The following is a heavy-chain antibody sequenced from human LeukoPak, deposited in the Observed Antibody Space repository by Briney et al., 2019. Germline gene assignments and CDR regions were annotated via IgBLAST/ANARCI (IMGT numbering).Heavy chain of an antibody. J-gene: IGHJ4*01. Sequence: PGGSLRLSCAASGFTVSSNYMSWVRQAPGKGLEWVSVIYSGGSTYYADSVKGRFTISRDNSKNTPYLQMNSLRAEDTAVYYCAKEPYYGDPQNYFDYWGHGTLVTVSS. V-gene: IGHV3-53*01. CDR2: IYSGGST. D-gene: IGHD4-17*01. CDR1: GFTVSSNY. CDR3: AKEPYYGDPQNYFDY.